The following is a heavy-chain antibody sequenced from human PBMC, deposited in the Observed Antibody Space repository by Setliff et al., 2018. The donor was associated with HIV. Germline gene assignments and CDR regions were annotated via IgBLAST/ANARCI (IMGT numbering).Heavy chain of an antibody. CDR3: ARQVGSQYSYWAYYFDS. CDR2: FYDRGST. V-gene: IGHV4-39*01. CDR1: GGSISIRKYY. D-gene: IGHD5-18*01. Sequence: SETLSITCAVSGGSISIRKYYWVWIRQPPGMELEVMWGFYDRGSTYYNPALKSRVTISLDTSTNRFSLKLNSVTAADTAIYYCARQVGSQYSYWAYYFDSWGQGALVTVSS. J-gene: IGHJ4*02.